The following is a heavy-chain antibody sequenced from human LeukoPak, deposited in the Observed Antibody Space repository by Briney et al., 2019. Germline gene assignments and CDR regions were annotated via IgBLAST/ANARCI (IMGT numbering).Heavy chain of an antibody. CDR2: INAGNGNT. CDR1: GYTLTELS. V-gene: IGHV1-3*01. J-gene: IGHJ4*02. D-gene: IGHD3-10*01. CDR3: ATGLWFGEFLFDY. Sequence: ASVKVSCKVSGYTLTELSMHWVRQAPGQRLEWMGWINAGNGNTKYSQKFQGRVTITRDTSASTAYMELSSLRSEDTAVYYCATGLWFGEFLFDYWGQGTLVTVSS.